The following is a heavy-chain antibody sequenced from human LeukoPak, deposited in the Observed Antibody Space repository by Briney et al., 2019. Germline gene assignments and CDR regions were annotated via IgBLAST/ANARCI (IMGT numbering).Heavy chain of an antibody. V-gene: IGHV1-46*01. CDR1: GYTFTSYY. CDR3: GRRGYSYDLSY. CDR2: INPSGGST. Sequence: ASVKVSCKASGYTFTSYYMHWVRQAPGQGLEWMGIINPSGGSTTYAQRFQGRVTMTRDTSTSTVYMELSSLRSEDTAVYYCGRRGYSYDLSYWGQGTLVTVSS. D-gene: IGHD5-18*01. J-gene: IGHJ4*02.